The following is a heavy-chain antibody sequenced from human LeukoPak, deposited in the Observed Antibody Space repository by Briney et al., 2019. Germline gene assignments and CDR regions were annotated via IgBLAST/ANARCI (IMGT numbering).Heavy chain of an antibody. CDR1: GFTFSSYE. CDR2: ISSSGSTI. D-gene: IGHD3-3*01. V-gene: IGHV3-48*03. Sequence: GRSLTLSCAASGFTFSSYEMKWVRQAPGKGLEWVSYISSSGSTIYYADSVKGRFTNSRDNAKNSLYLQMDSLRGEDTGVYYCARVWSGYYSEQWGQGTLVTVSS. J-gene: IGHJ4*02. CDR3: ARVWSGYYSEQ.